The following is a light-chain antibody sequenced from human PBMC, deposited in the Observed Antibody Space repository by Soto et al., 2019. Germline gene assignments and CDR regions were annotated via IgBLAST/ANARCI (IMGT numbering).Light chain of an antibody. CDR2: GAS. CDR3: QQYNNWPLT. V-gene: IGKV3-15*01. J-gene: IGKJ4*01. CDR1: QSVSSN. Sequence: ILMTQSPATVSVSPGESATLSCRASQSVSSNLAWYQQKPGQAPRLLIYGASTRATGIPARFSGSGSGTEFTLTISSLQSEDFAVYYCQQYNNWPLTFGGGTKVEIK.